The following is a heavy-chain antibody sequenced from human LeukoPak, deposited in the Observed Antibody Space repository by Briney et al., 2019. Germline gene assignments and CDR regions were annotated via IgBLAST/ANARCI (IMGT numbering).Heavy chain of an antibody. CDR3: ARMAAAGTRAFDI. CDR1: GFTFSSYW. J-gene: IGHJ3*02. Sequence: GGSLRLSCAASGFTFSSYWMNWVRQAPGKGLEWVSSISSSSSYIYYADSVKGRFTISRDNAKNSLYLQMNSLRAEDTAVYYCARMAAAGTRAFDIWGQGTMVTVSS. D-gene: IGHD6-13*01. CDR2: ISSSSSYI. V-gene: IGHV3-21*01.